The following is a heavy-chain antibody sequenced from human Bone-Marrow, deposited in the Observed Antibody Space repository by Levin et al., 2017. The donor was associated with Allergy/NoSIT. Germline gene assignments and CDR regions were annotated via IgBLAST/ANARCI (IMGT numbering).Heavy chain of an antibody. Sequence: SETLSLTCAVSGSSISSGYYWGWIRQPPGKGLEWIGSIYQSGSAYYNPSLKSRVTMSVDTSKNQFSLKLTSVTAADTAFYYCARVASPGTFYYYMDVWGKGTTVTVSS. D-gene: IGHD2-2*01. V-gene: IGHV4-38-2*01. CDR3: ARVASPGTFYYYMDV. CDR1: GSSISSGYY. J-gene: IGHJ6*03. CDR2: IYQSGSA.